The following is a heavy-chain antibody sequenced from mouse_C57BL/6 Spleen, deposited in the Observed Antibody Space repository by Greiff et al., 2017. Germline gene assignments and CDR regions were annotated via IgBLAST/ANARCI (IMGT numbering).Heavy chain of an antibody. V-gene: IGHV1-82*01. CDR2: IYPGDGDT. J-gene: IGHJ2*01. D-gene: IGHD1-1*01. CDR1: GYAFSSSW. Sequence: QVQLQQSGPELVKPGASVKISCKASGYAFSSSWMNWVKQRPGKGLEWIGRIYPGDGDTNYNGKFKGKATLTADKSSSTAYMQLSSLTSEDSAVYFCARGGPTTVVAVDYWGQGTTLTVSS. CDR3: ARGGPTTVVAVDY.